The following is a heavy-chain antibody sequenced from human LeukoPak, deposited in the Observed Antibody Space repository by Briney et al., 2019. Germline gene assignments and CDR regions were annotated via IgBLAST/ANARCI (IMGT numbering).Heavy chain of an antibody. V-gene: IGHV5-51*01. J-gene: IGHJ4*02. D-gene: IGHD3-10*01. CDR1: GYSFTTYW. CDR2: IYPGDSDT. Sequence: PGESLKISCKGSGYSFTTYWIGWVRQMPGKDLEWMGIIYPGDSDTKYNPAFPGQVTMSADKSISTAYLLWSSLKASDTAMYYCARRGVNRGYLDQWGQGSLVTVSS. CDR3: ARRGVNRGYLDQ.